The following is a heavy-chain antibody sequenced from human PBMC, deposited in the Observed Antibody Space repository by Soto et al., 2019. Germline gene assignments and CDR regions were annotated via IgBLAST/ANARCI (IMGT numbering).Heavy chain of an antibody. CDR3: AKRGYCSGDKCYWYFDY. CDR1: GYTLTELS. V-gene: IGHV1-24*01. Sequence: ASVKVSCKVSGYTLTELSMHWVRQAPGKGLEWMGGFDPEDGETIYAQKFQGRVTMTEDTSTDTAYMELSSLRSEDTAVYYCAKRGYCSGDKCYWYFDYWGPGTLVTVSS. CDR2: FDPEDGET. J-gene: IGHJ4*02. D-gene: IGHD2-15*01.